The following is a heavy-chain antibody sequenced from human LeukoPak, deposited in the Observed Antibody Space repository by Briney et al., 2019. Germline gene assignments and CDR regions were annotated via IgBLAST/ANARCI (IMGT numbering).Heavy chain of an antibody. V-gene: IGHV4-4*07. J-gene: IGHJ5*02. CDR1: GGSISSYY. Sequence: PPETLSLTCTVSGGSISSYYWSWIRQPAGKGLEWIGRIYTSGSTNYNPSLKSRVTMSVDTSKNQFSLKLSSVTAADTAVYYCASDAPRGSGSYNWFDPWGQGTLVTVSS. D-gene: IGHD1-26*01. CDR3: ASDAPRGSGSYNWFDP. CDR2: IYTSGST.